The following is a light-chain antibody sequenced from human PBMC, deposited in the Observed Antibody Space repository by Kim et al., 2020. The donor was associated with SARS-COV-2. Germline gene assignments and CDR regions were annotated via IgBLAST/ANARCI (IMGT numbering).Light chain of an antibody. CDR2: GNS. J-gene: IGLJ3*02. V-gene: IGLV1-40*01. CDR3: QSYDSSLSGPWV. CDR1: SSNIGAGYD. Sequence: QSVLTQPPSVSGAPGQRVTISCTGSSSNIGAGYDVHWYQQLPGTAPKLLIYGNSNRPSGVPDRFSGSKSGTSASLAITVLQAEDEADYYCQSYDSSLSGPWVFGGGTQLTVL.